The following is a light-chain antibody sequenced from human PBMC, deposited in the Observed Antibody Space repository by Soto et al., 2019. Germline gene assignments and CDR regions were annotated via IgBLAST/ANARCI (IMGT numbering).Light chain of an antibody. J-gene: IGKJ1*01. CDR1: QSVSSSY. CDR3: QQYVRSPRT. V-gene: IGKV3-20*01. CDR2: GTS. Sequence: EIVLTQSPVTLSLSPGERATLSCRASQSVSSSYLAWYQQKPGQAPRLLLYGTSRRATGIPDRFSGSGSGTDFTLSISRLEPEDFAVYYCQQYVRSPRTFGQGTKVDIK.